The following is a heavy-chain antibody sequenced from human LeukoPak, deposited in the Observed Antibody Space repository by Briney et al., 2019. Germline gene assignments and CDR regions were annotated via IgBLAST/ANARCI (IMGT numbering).Heavy chain of an antibody. CDR2: IYYSGST. V-gene: IGHV4-61*01. Sequence: PSETLSLTCTVSGYSISSGYYWGWIRQPPGKGLEWIGYIYYSGSTNYNPSLRSRVTILVDTSKNQFSLKLNSVTAADTALYYCARGPGSTYSFDYWGQGTLVIVSS. D-gene: IGHD1-26*01. CDR1: GYSISSGYY. J-gene: IGHJ4*02. CDR3: ARGPGSTYSFDY.